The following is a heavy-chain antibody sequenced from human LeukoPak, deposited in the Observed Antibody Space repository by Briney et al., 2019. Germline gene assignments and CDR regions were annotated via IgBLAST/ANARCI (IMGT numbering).Heavy chain of an antibody. Sequence: GGSLRLSCAASGFTFSSYAMRWVRQAPGKGLEWVSGISGSGGSTYYADSVKGRFTISRDNSKNTLYLQMNSLRAEDTAVYYCAKDRDSYGFFDYWGQGTLVTVSS. J-gene: IGHJ4*02. V-gene: IGHV3-23*01. CDR1: GFTFSSYA. CDR3: AKDRDSYGFFDY. CDR2: ISGSGGST. D-gene: IGHD5-18*01.